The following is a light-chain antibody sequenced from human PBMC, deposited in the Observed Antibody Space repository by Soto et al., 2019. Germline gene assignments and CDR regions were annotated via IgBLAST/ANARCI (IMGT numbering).Light chain of an antibody. V-gene: IGLV1-40*01. J-gene: IGLJ3*02. CDR2: GNS. CDR1: SSSIGAGYG. CDR3: QSYDSSLSGWV. Sequence: QSVLTQPPSVSGAPGQRVTISCTGSSSSIGAGYGVHWYQQLPGTAPKLLIYGNSNRPSGVPDRFSGSKSGTSASLAITGLQAEDEADYYCQSYDSSLSGWVFGGGPKLTVL.